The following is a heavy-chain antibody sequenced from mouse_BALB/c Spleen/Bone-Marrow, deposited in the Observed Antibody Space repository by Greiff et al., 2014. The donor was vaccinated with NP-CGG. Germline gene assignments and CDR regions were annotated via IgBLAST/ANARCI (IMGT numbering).Heavy chain of an antibody. J-gene: IGHJ1*01. CDR3: ARSFGSSYWYCDV. Sequence: EVMLVESGGGLVKPGGSLKLSCAASGFTFSSYGMSWVRQTPEKRLEWVATISGGGSYTYFSDSVKGRFTISRDNAKNNLNLQMSSLRSEYTALYYCARSFGSSYWYCDVWGAGTTVTVSS. V-gene: IGHV5-9-2*01. CDR2: ISGGGSYT. CDR1: GFTFSSYG. D-gene: IGHD1-1*01.